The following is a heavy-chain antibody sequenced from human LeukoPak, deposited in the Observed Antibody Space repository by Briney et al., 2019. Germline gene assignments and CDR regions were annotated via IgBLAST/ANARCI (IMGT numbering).Heavy chain of an antibody. CDR2: IYYSGIT. J-gene: IGHJ4*02. CDR1: GDSISGYS. D-gene: IGHD3-10*01. CDR3: ARDRGSAGGFDY. Sequence: SETLSLTCSVSGDSISGYSWGWIRQPPGKGLGWIGYIYYSGITIYNSSLESRVTISVDPSQNQFSLTLASVTAADTAVYYCARDRGSAGGFDYWGQGALVAVSS. V-gene: IGHV4-59*01.